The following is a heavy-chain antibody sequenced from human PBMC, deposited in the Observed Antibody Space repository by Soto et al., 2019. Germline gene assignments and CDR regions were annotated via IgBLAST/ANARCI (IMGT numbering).Heavy chain of an antibody. CDR3: ALFYGDYDHRAFDY. CDR1: GGTFISYA. CDR2: IIPIFGST. V-gene: IGHV1-69*05. Sequence: SVKVSCKASGGTFISYAISWVRQAPGQGLEWMGGIIPIFGSTSYAQKFQGRVTMTRDTSTSTVYMELSSLRSEDTAVYYCALFYGDYDHRAFDYWGQGTLVTVSS. J-gene: IGHJ4*02. D-gene: IGHD4-17*01.